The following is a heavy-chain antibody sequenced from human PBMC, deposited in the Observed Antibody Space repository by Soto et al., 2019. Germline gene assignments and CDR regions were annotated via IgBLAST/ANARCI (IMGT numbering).Heavy chain of an antibody. CDR3: ARETYGSGTYLSEPSIDY. D-gene: IGHD3-10*01. CDR1: GFTLSDYY. V-gene: IGHV3-11*05. CDR2: ISSSSTYT. J-gene: IGHJ4*02. Sequence: VQLVESGGGLVKPGGSLRLSCAASGFTLSDYYMNWIRQAPGKGLEWVSYISSSSTYTNYADSVKGRFTISRDNAKNSLYLQMNSLRAEDTAVYYCARETYGSGTYLSEPSIDYWGQGTLVTVSS.